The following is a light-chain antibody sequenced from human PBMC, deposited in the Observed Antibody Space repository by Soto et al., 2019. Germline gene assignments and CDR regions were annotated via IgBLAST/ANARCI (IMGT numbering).Light chain of an antibody. CDR1: SSDVGGYNY. CDR2: DVS. Sequence: QSALTQPASVSGSPGQSITISCTGTSSDVGGYNYVSWYQHHPGKAPKLMIYDVSNRPSGVSNRFSGPKSGNTASLTISGLQAEDEADYYCSSYTSSSTLLLFGGGTKLTVL. J-gene: IGLJ2*01. CDR3: SSYTSSSTLLL. V-gene: IGLV2-14*01.